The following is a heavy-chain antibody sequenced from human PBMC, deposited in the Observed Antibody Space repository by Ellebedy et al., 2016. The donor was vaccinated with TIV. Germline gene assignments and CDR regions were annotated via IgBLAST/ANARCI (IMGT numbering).Heavy chain of an antibody. D-gene: IGHD2-2*01. Sequence: MPSETLSLTCAVYGGSFSGYYWSWIRQPPGKGLEWIGEINHSGSTNYNPSLKSRVTISVDTSKNQFSLKLSSVTAADTAVYYCARGGYCSSTSCYPNDYWGQGTLVTVSS. CDR1: GGSFSGYY. CDR3: ARGGYCSSTSCYPNDY. CDR2: INHSGST. J-gene: IGHJ4*02. V-gene: IGHV4-34*01.